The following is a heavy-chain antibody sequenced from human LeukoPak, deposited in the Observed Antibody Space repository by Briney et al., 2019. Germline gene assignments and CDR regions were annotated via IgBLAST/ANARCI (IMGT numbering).Heavy chain of an antibody. V-gene: IGHV1-46*01. J-gene: IGHJ4*02. D-gene: IGHD3-9*01. CDR3: ASHSRDILTGYYFPDY. CDR2: INPSGGST. Sequence: XHWVRQXPGQGLEWMGIINPSGGSTSYAQKFQGRVTMTRDTSTSTVYMELSSLRSEDTAVYYCASHSRDILTGYYFPDYWGQGTLVTVSS.